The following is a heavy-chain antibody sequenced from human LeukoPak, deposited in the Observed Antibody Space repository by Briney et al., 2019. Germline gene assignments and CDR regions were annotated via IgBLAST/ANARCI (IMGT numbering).Heavy chain of an antibody. D-gene: IGHD6-19*01. J-gene: IGHJ4*02. CDR3: AKIPGYSSGWYDFYFDY. V-gene: IGHV3-23*01. CDR2: ISGSGGST. CDR1: GFTFSSYA. Sequence: PGGSPRLSCAASGFTFSSYAMSWVRQAPGKGLEWVSAISGSGGSTYYADSVKGRFTISRDNSKNTLYLQMNSLRAEDTAVYYCAKIPGYSSGWYDFYFDYWGQGTLVTVSS.